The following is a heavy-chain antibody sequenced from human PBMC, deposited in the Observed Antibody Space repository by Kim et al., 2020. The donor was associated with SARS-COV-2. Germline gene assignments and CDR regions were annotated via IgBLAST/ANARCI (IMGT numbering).Heavy chain of an antibody. CDR3: AKDPGPSNPSGSYAYYFDY. Sequence: GGSLRLSCAASGFTFSSYAMSWVRQAPGKGLEWVSAISGSGGSTYDADSVKGRFTISRDNSKNTLYLQMNRLRAGDTAVYYCAKDPGPSNPSGSYAYYFDYWGQGTLVTVSS. CDR2: ISGSGGST. J-gene: IGHJ4*02. D-gene: IGHD1-26*01. V-gene: IGHV3-23*01. CDR1: GFTFSSYA.